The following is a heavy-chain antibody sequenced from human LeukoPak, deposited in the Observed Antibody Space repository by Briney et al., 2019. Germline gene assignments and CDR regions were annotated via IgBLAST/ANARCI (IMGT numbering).Heavy chain of an antibody. D-gene: IGHD1-26*01. CDR2: IIPVFDIV. CDR3: AGGSRSRQGGGNVFDI. Sequence: ASVKVSCKASGFTFSTYTISWVRQAPGQGLEWMGGIIPVFDIVNYAQDFQGRVTITADESTSTAYMELSSLRSEDTAVYYCAGGSRSRQGGGNVFDIWGQGTMVTVSS. J-gene: IGHJ3*02. CDR1: GFTFSTYT. V-gene: IGHV1-69*13.